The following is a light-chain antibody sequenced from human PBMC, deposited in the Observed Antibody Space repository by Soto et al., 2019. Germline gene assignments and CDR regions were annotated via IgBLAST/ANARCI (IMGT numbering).Light chain of an antibody. CDR2: DAY. CDR1: QSISSW. Sequence: DIQMTQSPSTLSASVGDRFTITCRSSQSISSWWAWYQQKPGKAPKLLIYDAYSLESGVPSRFSGSGSGTESTLTISSLQPDDFATYYCQQYNSYSTFGQGTKVDIK. J-gene: IGKJ1*01. CDR3: QQYNSYST. V-gene: IGKV1-5*01.